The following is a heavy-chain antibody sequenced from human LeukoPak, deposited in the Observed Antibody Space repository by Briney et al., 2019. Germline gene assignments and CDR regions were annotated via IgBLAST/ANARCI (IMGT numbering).Heavy chain of an antibody. J-gene: IGHJ4*02. CDR1: GGSISSGGYY. V-gene: IGHV4-30-2*01. CDR2: IYHSGST. Sequence: PSGTLSLTCTVSGGSISSGGYYWSWIRQPPGKGLEWIGYIYHSGSTYYNPSLKSRVTISVDRSKNQFSLKLSSVTAADTAVYYCARMVATLLDYWGQGTLVTVSS. D-gene: IGHD2-15*01. CDR3: ARMVATLLDY.